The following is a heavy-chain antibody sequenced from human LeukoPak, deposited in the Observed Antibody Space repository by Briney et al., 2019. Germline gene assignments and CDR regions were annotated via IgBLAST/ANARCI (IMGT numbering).Heavy chain of an antibody. CDR3: ASGVAGKVDY. V-gene: IGHV3-66*01. Sequence: GGSLRLSCAASGFTVSGNYMSWVRQAPGKGLEWLSVIHRGGNTYYADSVKGRFTISRDSSKNTVFLQMDSLRAEDTAVYYCASGVAGKVDYWGQGTLVTVSS. CDR1: GFTVSGNY. D-gene: IGHD6-19*01. J-gene: IGHJ4*02. CDR2: IHRGGNT.